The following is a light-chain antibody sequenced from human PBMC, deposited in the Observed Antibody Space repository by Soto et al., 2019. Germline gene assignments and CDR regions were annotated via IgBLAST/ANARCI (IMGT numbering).Light chain of an antibody. CDR3: QQYNNWPRAT. V-gene: IGKV3-15*01. J-gene: IGKJ4*01. CDR1: QSVSSN. Sequence: EIVMTPSPATLSVSPGERATLSCRASQSVSSNLAWYQQTPGQAPRLLIYGASTRATGVPARFSVSGSGTEFNLTISSLQSEDFAVYYCQQYNNWPRATFGGGTKVDIK. CDR2: GAS.